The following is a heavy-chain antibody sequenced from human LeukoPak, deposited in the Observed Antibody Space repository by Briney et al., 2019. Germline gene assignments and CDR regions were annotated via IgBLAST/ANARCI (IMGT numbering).Heavy chain of an antibody. CDR3: ARASNYDLWSGYYRLFDY. CDR2: INPSGGST. CDR1: GYTFTSYY. V-gene: IGHV1-46*01. D-gene: IGHD3-3*01. Sequence: ASVKVSCEATGYTFTSYYMHWVRQAPGQGLEWMGIINPSGGSTSYAQKFQGRVTMTRDMSTSTVYMELSSLRSEDTAVYYCARASNYDLWSGYYRLFDYWGQGTLVTVSS. J-gene: IGHJ4*02.